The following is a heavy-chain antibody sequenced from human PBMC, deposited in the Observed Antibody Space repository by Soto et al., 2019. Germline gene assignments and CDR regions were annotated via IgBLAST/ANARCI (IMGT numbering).Heavy chain of an antibody. J-gene: IGHJ4*02. D-gene: IGHD1-26*01. CDR2: MSYDGSNE. V-gene: IGHV3-30*18. CDR1: GFTFSHYA. Sequence: QVQLVESGGGVVQPGRSLRLSCAASGFTFSHYAMHWVRQAPGKGLEWVALMSYDGSNEYYADSVKGRFTISRDNSKNKLYLQTNRLRAEDTAVYYCAKDGSHNFDYWGQGTLVTVSS. CDR3: AKDGSHNFDY.